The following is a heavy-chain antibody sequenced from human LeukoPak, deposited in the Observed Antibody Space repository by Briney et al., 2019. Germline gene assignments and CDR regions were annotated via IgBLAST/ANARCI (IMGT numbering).Heavy chain of an antibody. Sequence: SQTLSLTCTVSGGSISSGGYYWSWIRQPPGKGLEWIGYIYHSGSTYYNPSLKSRVTISVDRSKNQFSLKLSSVTAADTAVYYCARGGYCSSTSCYGGDFDYWGQGTLVTVSS. CDR3: ARGGYCSSTSCYGGDFDY. CDR1: GGSISSGGYY. V-gene: IGHV4-30-2*01. J-gene: IGHJ4*02. CDR2: IYHSGST. D-gene: IGHD2-2*01.